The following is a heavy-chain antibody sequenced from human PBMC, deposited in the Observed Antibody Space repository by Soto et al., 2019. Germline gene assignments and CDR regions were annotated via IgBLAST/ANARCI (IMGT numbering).Heavy chain of an antibody. V-gene: IGHV1-69*06. CDR1: GDAFKSYA. CDR3: ARDPTNDYGDDTFDY. CDR2: IIPSYDRT. D-gene: IGHD4-17*01. Sequence: QMLLLQSGSEVKKAGSSVKVSCKASGDAFKSYAIHWVRQAPGQGLEYMGRIIPSYDRTKYAQKFQGRLTLTADMYTSTVYMELRSLRSEDTAVYYCARDPTNDYGDDTFDYWGQGTKVIVSS. J-gene: IGHJ4*02.